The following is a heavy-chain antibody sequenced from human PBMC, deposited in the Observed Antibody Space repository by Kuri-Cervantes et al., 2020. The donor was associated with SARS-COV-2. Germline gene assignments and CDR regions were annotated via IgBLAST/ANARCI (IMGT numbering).Heavy chain of an antibody. Sequence: GGSLRLSCAASGFTFSSYWMSWVRQAPGKGLEWVSAISGSGGSTYYADSVKGRFTISRDNSKNTLFLQMNSLRAEDTAVYYCARGNQDFDYWGQGTLVTVSS. CDR2: ISGSGGST. J-gene: IGHJ4*02. CDR3: ARGNQDFDY. V-gene: IGHV3-23*01. CDR1: GFTFSSYW.